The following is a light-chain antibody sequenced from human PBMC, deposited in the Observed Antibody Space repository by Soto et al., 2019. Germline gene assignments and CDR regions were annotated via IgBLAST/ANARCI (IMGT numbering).Light chain of an antibody. CDR1: QGISSW. Sequence: EVTQTKSSVSASVGDRVTITCRASQGISSWLAWYQLKPGKAPKLLIYSASSLQSGVPSRFSGSGSGTHFTFTISSLQTEDIGTYYCQQYDILPITFGRGTRLE. CDR2: SAS. V-gene: IGKV1-12*01. CDR3: QQYDILPIT. J-gene: IGKJ5*01.